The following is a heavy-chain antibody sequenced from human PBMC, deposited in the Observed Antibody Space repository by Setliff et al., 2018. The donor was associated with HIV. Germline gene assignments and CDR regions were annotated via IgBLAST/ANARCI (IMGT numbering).Heavy chain of an antibody. Sequence: KTSETLSLTCAVYGGSFSGYFWNWIRQPPGKGLEWIGAINHYGGTNYNPSLKSRVTMSVDTSKNQFSLRLSSVTAADTAVYYCAREYYYGSGSSSDPWGQGTLVTVSS. J-gene: IGHJ5*02. V-gene: IGHV4-34*01. CDR2: INHYGGT. CDR3: AREYYYGSGSSSDP. D-gene: IGHD3-10*01. CDR1: GGSFSGYF.